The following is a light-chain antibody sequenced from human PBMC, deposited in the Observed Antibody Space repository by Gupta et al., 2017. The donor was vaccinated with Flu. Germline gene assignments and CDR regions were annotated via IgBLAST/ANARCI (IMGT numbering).Light chain of an antibody. V-gene: IGLV4-60*03. CDR1: SGHSSYI. CDR2: LEGSGSN. J-gene: IGLJ3*02. Sequence: VKLTCTLSSGHSSYIIEWHQQQPGKAPRYLMQLEGSGSNNKGSGAPDRFSGSSSGADRYLTIANLQSEDEDDYYCETWDSNTWVFGGGTKLTVL. CDR3: ETWDSNTWV.